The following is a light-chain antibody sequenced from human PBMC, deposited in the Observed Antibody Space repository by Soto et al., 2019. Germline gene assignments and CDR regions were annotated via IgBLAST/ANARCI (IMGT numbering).Light chain of an antibody. J-gene: IGLJ1*01. Sequence: QSVLTQPPSASGTPGQRVTISCSGSSSNIGRNTVNWYQQLPGTAPKLLIYSNNQRPSGVPDRFSGSKSGTSASLAISGLQSEDEADYYCAAWHDSLNGRYVFGTGTKVTVL. CDR2: SNN. V-gene: IGLV1-44*01. CDR3: AAWHDSLNGRYV. CDR1: SSNIGRNT.